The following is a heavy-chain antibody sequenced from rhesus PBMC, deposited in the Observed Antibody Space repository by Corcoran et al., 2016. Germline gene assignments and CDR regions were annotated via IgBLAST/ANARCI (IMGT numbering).Heavy chain of an antibody. V-gene: IGHV3S16*01. Sequence: EVQLVESGGGLVQPGGSLRLSCAASGFTFSDYYMSWVRQAPGKGLEWVSSISIAISYKSYADSVKGRFTISRDNAKNSLSLQMNSLKTEDTAVYYCTRDPLGSGRCFDYWGQGVLVTVSS. CDR2: ISIAISYK. CDR1: GFTFSDYY. J-gene: IGHJ4*01. D-gene: IGHD6-25*01. CDR3: TRDPLGSGRCFDY.